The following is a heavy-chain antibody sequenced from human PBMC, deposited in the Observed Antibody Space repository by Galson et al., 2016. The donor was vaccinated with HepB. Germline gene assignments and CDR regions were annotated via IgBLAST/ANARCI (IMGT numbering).Heavy chain of an antibody. V-gene: IGHV1-69*10. CDR1: GGTFTTYA. CDR2: IIPAIDRP. Sequence: SVKVSCKASGGTFTTYAIHWVRQAPGQGLEWMGGIIPAIDRPNYARKFQGGVTITADRSTTTVYLEMRSLKSEDTAIYFCARMPWPGIPTVRNLDVWGQGTTLTVSS. CDR3: ARMPWPGIPTVRNLDV. D-gene: IGHD2-2*01. J-gene: IGHJ6*02.